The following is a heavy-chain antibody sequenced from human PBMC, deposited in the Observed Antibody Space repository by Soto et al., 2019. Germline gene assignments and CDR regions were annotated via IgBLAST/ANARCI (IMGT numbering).Heavy chain of an antibody. Sequence: SETLSLTCTVSGGSISNYYWSWIRQPAGKGLEWIGRIYTSGSTDYNPSLKSRVTMSVDTSKNQFSLRLSSVTAADTAVYYCARGHCTSTSCYPSDYWGQGALVTVSS. CDR2: IYTSGST. V-gene: IGHV4-4*07. CDR3: ARGHCTSTSCYPSDY. CDR1: GGSISNYY. J-gene: IGHJ4*02. D-gene: IGHD2-2*01.